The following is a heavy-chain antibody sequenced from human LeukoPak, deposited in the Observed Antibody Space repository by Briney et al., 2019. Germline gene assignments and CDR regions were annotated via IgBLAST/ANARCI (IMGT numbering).Heavy chain of an antibody. V-gene: IGHV4-39*01. CDR3: ARVEKTTFYYYMDV. J-gene: IGHJ6*03. Sequence: SETLSLTCTVSGGSISSSSYYWGWIRQPPGKGLEWIGSIYYSGSTYYNPSLKSRVTISVDTSKNQFSLKLGSVTAADTAVYYCARVEKTTFYYYMDVWGRGTTVTVSS. CDR2: IYYSGST. D-gene: IGHD2/OR15-2a*01. CDR1: GGSISSSSYY.